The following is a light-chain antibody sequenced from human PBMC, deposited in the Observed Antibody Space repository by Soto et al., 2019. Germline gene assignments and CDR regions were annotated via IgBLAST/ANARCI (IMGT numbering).Light chain of an antibody. CDR2: GAT. CDR3: QHDGCSGT. J-gene: IGKJ1*01. CDR1: QSVSNSY. V-gene: IGKV3-20*01. Sequence: EIVLTQSPGTLSLSPGERATLSCRASQSVSNSYLAWYQQKPGQATSLIIYGATNRATGKPEMSRGRGGGTDFTTTISRRAHEVAADYYWQHDGCSGTFGQGTKVDI.